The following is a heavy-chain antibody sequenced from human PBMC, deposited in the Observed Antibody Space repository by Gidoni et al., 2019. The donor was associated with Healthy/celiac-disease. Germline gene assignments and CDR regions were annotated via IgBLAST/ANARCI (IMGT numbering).Heavy chain of an antibody. CDR1: VGSISSGGYS. V-gene: IGHV4-31*03. CDR2: IYYSGST. J-gene: IGHJ1*01. D-gene: IGHD1-26*01. Sequence: QLQLQESGPGLVKPSQTLSLTCTVSVGSISSGGYSWRWIRQHPGKGLEWIGYIYYSGSTYYNPSLKSRVTISVDTSKNQFSLKLSSVTAADTAVYYCARAFRDVGAETEYFQHWGQGTLVTVSS. CDR3: ARAFRDVGAETEYFQH.